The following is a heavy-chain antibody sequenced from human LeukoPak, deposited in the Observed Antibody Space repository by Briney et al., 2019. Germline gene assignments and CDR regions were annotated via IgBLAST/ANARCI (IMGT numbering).Heavy chain of an antibody. D-gene: IGHD3-10*01. V-gene: IGHV1-69*13. J-gene: IGHJ4*02. CDR2: IIPIFGTA. CDR3: ARDRGDGYFDY. Sequence: ASVKVSCKASGGTFSSYAISWVRQAPGQGLEWMGGIIPIFGTANYAQKFQGRVTITADESTSTAYMELSSLRSDDTAVYYCARDRGDGYFDYWGQGTLVTVSS. CDR1: GGTFSSYA.